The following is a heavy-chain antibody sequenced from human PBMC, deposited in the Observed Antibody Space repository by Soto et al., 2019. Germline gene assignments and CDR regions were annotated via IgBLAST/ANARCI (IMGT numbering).Heavy chain of an antibody. CDR3: AREMGATNDY. J-gene: IGHJ4*02. D-gene: IGHD1-26*01. CDR1: GGSFSNYA. CDR2: IVPFVGIT. V-gene: IGHV1-69*04. Sequence: QVQLVQSGAEVKKPGSSVKVSCKASGGSFSNYALNWVRQAPGQGLEWMGRIVPFVGITKYAQKFQXXVXITXDNSTSTAYMELSSLRSEDTAVYYCAREMGATNDYWGQGTLVTVSS.